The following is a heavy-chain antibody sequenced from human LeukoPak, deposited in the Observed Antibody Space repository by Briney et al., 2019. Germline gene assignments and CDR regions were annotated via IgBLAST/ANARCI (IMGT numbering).Heavy chain of an antibody. D-gene: IGHD4/OR15-4a*01. Sequence: PSETLSLTCSVPGDSISSYFWSWIRQPPGKRLEWIGYMHNGRYSNYNPSLKSRVTISGDTSKNQLSLKLTSVTAADTAVYYCAATIKRDYGDTNLDYWGQGTLVTVSS. CDR3: AATIKRDYGDTNLDY. CDR1: GDSISSYF. J-gene: IGHJ4*02. V-gene: IGHV4-59*01. CDR2: MHNGRYS.